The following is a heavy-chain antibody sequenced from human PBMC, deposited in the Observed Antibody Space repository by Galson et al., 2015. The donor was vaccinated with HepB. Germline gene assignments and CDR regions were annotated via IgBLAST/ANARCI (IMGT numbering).Heavy chain of an antibody. CDR2: ISWDSGST. Sequence: SLRLSCAASGFTCADYNMHWVRQPPGKGLEWVSLISWDSGSTYYADSVRGRFTISRDNSNNSLSLQMNSLRTEDTALYYCAKVADITTADSYYFDYWGRGTLVTVSS. V-gene: IGHV3-43*01. CDR1: GFTCADYN. D-gene: IGHD2-15*01. CDR3: AKVADITTADSYYFDY. J-gene: IGHJ4*01.